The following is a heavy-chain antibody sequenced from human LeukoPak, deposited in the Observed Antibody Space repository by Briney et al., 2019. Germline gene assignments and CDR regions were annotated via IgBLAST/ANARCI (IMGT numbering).Heavy chain of an antibody. Sequence: ASVKVSCKTSGYTFTSYAINWVRQATGQGLEWMGWMNPDSANTGFAQKFQGRLTLTRNTSTRAAYMELSSLTSEDTAVYYCGRGGEMATISYWGQGTLVTVSS. CDR2: MNPDSANT. V-gene: IGHV1-8*01. D-gene: IGHD5-24*01. CDR3: GRGGEMATISY. CDR1: GYTFTSYA. J-gene: IGHJ4*02.